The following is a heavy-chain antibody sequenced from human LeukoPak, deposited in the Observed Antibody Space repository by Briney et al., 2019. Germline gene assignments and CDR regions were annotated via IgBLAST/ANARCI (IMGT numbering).Heavy chain of an antibody. Sequence: SETLSLTCTVSGGSMSSYYWSWVRQPPGKGLEWLGYINYNGITQYNPSLKSRVTISVDTSKNQFSLKLSSVTAADTAVYFCARGPYSYDSSGAFDIWGQGTMVTVSS. V-gene: IGHV4-59*08. CDR2: INYNGIT. CDR3: ARGPYSYDSSGAFDI. D-gene: IGHD3-22*01. J-gene: IGHJ3*02. CDR1: GGSMSSYY.